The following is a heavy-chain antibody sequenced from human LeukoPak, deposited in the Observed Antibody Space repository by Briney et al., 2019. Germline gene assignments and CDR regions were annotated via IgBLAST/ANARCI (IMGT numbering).Heavy chain of an antibody. CDR3: ALCGGDCYFELFGLDAYYYYGMDV. J-gene: IGHJ6*02. CDR1: GGTFSSYA. CDR2: IIPIFGTA. D-gene: IGHD2-21*02. V-gene: IGHV1-69*01. Sequence: SVKVSCKASGGTFSSYAISWVRQAPGQGLEWMGGIIPIFGTANYAQKFQGRVTITADESTSTAYMELSSLRSEDTAVCYCALCGGDCYFELFGLDAYYYYGMDVWGQGTTVTVSS.